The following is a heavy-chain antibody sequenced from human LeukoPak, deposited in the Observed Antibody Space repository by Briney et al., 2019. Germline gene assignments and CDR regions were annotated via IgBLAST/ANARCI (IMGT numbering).Heavy chain of an antibody. V-gene: IGHV3-21*04. D-gene: IGHD2-15*01. J-gene: IGHJ4*02. CDR3: ARLVVVAATEDY. CDR1: GFTFSSYS. CDR2: ISSSSSYI. Sequence: GGSLRLSCAASGFTFSSYSMNWVRQAPGKGLEWVSSISSSSSYIYYADSVKGRFTISRDNSKNTLYLQMNSLRAEDTAVYYCARLVVVAATEDYWGQGTLVTASS.